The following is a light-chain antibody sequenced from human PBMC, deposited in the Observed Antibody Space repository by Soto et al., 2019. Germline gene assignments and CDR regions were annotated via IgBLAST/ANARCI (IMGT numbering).Light chain of an antibody. CDR1: SSDVGAYNY. J-gene: IGLJ1*01. V-gene: IGLV2-11*01. CDR2: DVS. CDR3: CLYADNYSYV. Sequence: LTQPRSVSGSPGQSVTISCTGTSSDVGAYNYVSWYQQHPGKAPKLMTYDVSKRPSGVPDRFSGSKSGNTASLTISGLQAEDEADYCCCLYADNYSYVFGPGTNVAVL.